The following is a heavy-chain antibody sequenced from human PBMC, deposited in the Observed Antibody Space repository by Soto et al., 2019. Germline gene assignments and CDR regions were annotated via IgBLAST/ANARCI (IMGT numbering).Heavy chain of an antibody. CDR2: ISAYNGNT. V-gene: IGHV1-18*01. J-gene: IGHJ3*02. CDR3: AREAYYYDSSGYRDAFDI. D-gene: IGHD3-22*01. Sequence: QVQLVQSGAEVKKPGASVKVSYKASGYTFTSYGISWVRQAPGQGLEWMGWISAYNGNTNYAQKLQGRVTMTTDTSTSTAYMELRSLRSDDTAVYYCAREAYYYDSSGYRDAFDIWGQGTMVTVSS. CDR1: GYTFTSYG.